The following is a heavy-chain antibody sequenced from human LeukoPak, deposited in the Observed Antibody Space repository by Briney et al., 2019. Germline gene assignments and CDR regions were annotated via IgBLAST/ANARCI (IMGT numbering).Heavy chain of an antibody. J-gene: IGHJ4*02. D-gene: IGHD3-22*01. V-gene: IGHV1-69*05. CDR1: GGTFSSYA. CDR3: ARAHVDYYDSSGYYLD. Sequence: GSSVKVSCKASGGTFSSYAISWVRQAPGQGLEWMGRIIPIFGTANYAQKFQGRVTITTDESTSTAYMELSSLRSEDTAVYYCARAHVDYYDSSGYYLDWGQGTLVTVSS. CDR2: IIPIFGTA.